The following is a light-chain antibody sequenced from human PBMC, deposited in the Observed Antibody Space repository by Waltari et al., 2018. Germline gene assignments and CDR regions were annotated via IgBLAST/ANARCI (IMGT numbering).Light chain of an antibody. V-gene: IGKV1-8*01. CDR3: QHYYIYPYT. J-gene: IGKJ2*01. Sequence: TCRARQGISSYLAWYQQKPGKAPKLLIYAASTLQSGVPSRFSGSGSGTDFTLTISCLQSEDFATYYCQHYYIYPYTFGQGTKLEIK. CDR1: QGISSY. CDR2: AAS.